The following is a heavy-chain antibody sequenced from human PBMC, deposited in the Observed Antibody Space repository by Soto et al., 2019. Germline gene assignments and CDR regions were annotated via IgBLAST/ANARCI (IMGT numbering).Heavy chain of an antibody. V-gene: IGHV4-59*01. D-gene: IGHD3-22*01. CDR2: VHYTGST. CDR1: GGSISSYY. J-gene: IGHJ4*02. CDR3: ARGIYDSSGYYTRVFDY. Sequence: SETLSLTCTVSGGSISSYYWSWIRQPPGQGLEWIGYVHYTGSTNYNSPLKSRVTISVDTSKNQFSLKLSSVTAADTAVYYCARGIYDSSGYYTRVFDYWGPGTLVTVSS.